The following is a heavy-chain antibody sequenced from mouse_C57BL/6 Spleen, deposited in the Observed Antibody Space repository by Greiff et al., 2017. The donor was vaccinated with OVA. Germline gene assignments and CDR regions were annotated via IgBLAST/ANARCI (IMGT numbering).Heavy chain of an antibody. V-gene: IGHV1-26*01. Sequence: VQLKQPGPELVKPGASVKLSCKASGYTFTDYYMNWVKQSHGKSLEWIGDINPNNGGTSYNQKFKGKATLTVYTSSSTAYMELRSLTSEDSSVYYCARRDCSPYAMDYWGQGTSVTVSS. CDR1: GYTFTDYY. J-gene: IGHJ4*01. CDR3: ARRDCSPYAMDY. CDR2: INPNNGGT.